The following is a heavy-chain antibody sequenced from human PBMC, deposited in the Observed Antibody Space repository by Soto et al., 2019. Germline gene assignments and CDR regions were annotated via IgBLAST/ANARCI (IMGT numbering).Heavy chain of an antibody. CDR1: GFTFSNAW. CDR3: TTTGTIDH. J-gene: IGHJ4*02. V-gene: IGHV3-15*01. Sequence: EVQLVESGGDLVKPGGSLRLSCAASGFTFSNAWMTWVRQAPGKGLEWIGRIKSKTDGGTIYYAAAVKGRFTISRDDSKNTVYLQMTSLKTEDTAVYYCTTTGTIDHWGQGTMVTVSS. D-gene: IGHD1-1*01. CDR2: IKSKTDGGTI.